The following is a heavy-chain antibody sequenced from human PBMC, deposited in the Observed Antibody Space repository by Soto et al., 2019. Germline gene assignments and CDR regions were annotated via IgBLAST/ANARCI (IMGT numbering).Heavy chain of an antibody. Sequence: EVQLVESGGGSVQPGRSLRLSCEASGFSFDDYGMHWVRQGPGKGLEWVSGISWDSGDIYYVDSVKGRFTISRENAKKSLYLQMNSLRTEDTALYFCARDNDLDRDGPFDYGGQGILVTVSS. D-gene: IGHD2-2*03. CDR2: ISWDSGDI. J-gene: IGHJ4*02. CDR3: ARDNDLDRDGPFDY. CDR1: GFSFDDYG. V-gene: IGHV3-9*01.